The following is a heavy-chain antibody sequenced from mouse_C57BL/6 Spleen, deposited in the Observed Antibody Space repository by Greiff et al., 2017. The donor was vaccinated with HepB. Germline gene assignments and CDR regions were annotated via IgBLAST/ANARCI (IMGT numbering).Heavy chain of an antibody. Sequence: DVQLVESGGGLVKPGGSLKLSCAASGFTFSSYAMSWVRQTPEKRLEWVATISDGGSYTYYPDNVKGRFTISRDNAKNNLYLQMSHLKSEDTAMYYCASSDYYGSSYEAMDYWGQGTSVTVSS. V-gene: IGHV5-4*01. CDR3: ASSDYYGSSYEAMDY. CDR2: ISDGGSYT. CDR1: GFTFSSYA. D-gene: IGHD1-1*01. J-gene: IGHJ4*01.